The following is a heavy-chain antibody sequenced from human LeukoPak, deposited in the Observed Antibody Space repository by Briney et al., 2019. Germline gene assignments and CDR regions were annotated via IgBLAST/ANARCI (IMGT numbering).Heavy chain of an antibody. J-gene: IGHJ4*02. CDR3: AKNSWSCSRAACYED. D-gene: IGHD2-2*01. CDR1: GFSFSSYA. CDR2: ITGDSSRT. Sequence: PGGSLRLSCAASGFSFSSYAVTWVRQAPGQGLEWVSVITGDSSRTYYAASVKGRFTISRDNSKNTLYLQMNSLRAEDTAVYYCAKNSWSCSRAACYEDWGQGTLVTVSS. V-gene: IGHV3-23*01.